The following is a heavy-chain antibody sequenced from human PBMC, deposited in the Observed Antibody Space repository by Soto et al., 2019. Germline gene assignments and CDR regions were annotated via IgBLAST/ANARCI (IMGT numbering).Heavy chain of an antibody. CDR3: ARRLTKTVSALGY. D-gene: IGHD2-8*01. V-gene: IGHV3-30*09. CDR1: GFTFTSFA. J-gene: IGHJ4*02. Sequence: GGSLRLSCSASGFTFTSFAIQWVRQAPGKGLEWVAVISENGVSKYSAESVRGRFVISRDNSKNTVELEMNSLRPEDTAIYFCARRLTKTVSALGYWGQGTLVTVSS. CDR2: ISENGVSK.